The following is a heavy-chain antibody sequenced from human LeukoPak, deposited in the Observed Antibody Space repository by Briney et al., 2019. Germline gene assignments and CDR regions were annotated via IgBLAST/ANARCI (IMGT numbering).Heavy chain of an antibody. CDR1: GFTFSTYW. Sequence: GGSLRLSCAASGFTFSTYWMSWVRQAPGKWLEWVANIKQDGSEKYYVDSVKGRFTISKANAKNSLFLQMNSLRAEDTAVYYCARDLSRSFSMIRGLIQHREFDFWGRGTLVTVSS. CDR3: ARDLSRSFSMIRGLIQHREFDF. J-gene: IGHJ4*02. D-gene: IGHD3-10*01. CDR2: IKQDGSEK. V-gene: IGHV3-7*01.